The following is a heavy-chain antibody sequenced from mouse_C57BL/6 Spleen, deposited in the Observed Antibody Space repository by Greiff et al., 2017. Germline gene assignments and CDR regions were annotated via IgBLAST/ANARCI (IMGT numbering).Heavy chain of an antibody. D-gene: IGHD3-2*02. J-gene: IGHJ2*01. V-gene: IGHV1-80*01. CDR3: ARRSSGYYFDY. CDR2: IYPGDGDT. CDR1: GYAFSSYW. Sequence: LQESGAELVKPGASVKISCKASGYAFSSYWMNWVKQRPGKGLEWIGQIYPGDGDTNYNGKFKGKATLTADKSSSTAYMQLSSLTSEDSAVYFCARRSSGYYFDYWGQGTTLTVSS.